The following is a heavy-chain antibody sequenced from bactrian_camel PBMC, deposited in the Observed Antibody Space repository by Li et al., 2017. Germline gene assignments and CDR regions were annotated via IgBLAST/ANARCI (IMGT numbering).Heavy chain of an antibody. J-gene: IGHJ4*01. Sequence: QVQLVESGGGSVQVGGSLRLSCVGSGYSGTPYCAGWFRQAPGKEREEVASIDSDGRTRYLDSVKGRFTISKDNAKNTLYLQMNSLKPEDTAMYYCAADPRLSRLSCGRSWVQGPRSVNYYRGQGT. CDR1: GYSGTPYC. CDR2: IDSDGRT. V-gene: IGHV3S53*01. CDR3: AADPRLSRLSCGRSWVQGPRSVNYY. D-gene: IGHD6*01.